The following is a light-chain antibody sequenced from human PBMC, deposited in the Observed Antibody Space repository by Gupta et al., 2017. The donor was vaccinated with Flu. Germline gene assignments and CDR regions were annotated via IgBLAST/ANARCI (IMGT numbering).Light chain of an antibody. Sequence: ETMLTHYPATPSVSLGERVTLSCRASQSIFNNLARYHIRPGSPHRHLIYTSYTRSIDIPARFSGGGCGTGFSLTIDIRRLEDYAVYYCQHDSDPPPSTFGPGTKVDIK. CDR2: TSY. J-gene: IGKJ1*01. CDR3: QHDSDPPPST. CDR1: QSIFNN. V-gene: IGKV3-15*01.